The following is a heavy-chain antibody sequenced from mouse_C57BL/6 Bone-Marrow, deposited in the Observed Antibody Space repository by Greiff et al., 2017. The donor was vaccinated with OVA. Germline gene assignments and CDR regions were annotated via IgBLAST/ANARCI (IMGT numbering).Heavy chain of an antibody. Sequence: VKLVESGAELVKPGASVKMSCKASGFTFTTYPIEWMKQNHGKSLEWIGNFHPYNDDTKYNEKFKGKATLTVEKSSSTVYLELSRLTSDDSAVYYCARRGNYYGSSGYWYFDVWGTGTTVTVSS. V-gene: IGHV1-47*01. J-gene: IGHJ1*03. CDR3: ARRGNYYGSSGYWYFDV. D-gene: IGHD1-1*01. CDR2: FHPYNDDT. CDR1: GFTFTTYP.